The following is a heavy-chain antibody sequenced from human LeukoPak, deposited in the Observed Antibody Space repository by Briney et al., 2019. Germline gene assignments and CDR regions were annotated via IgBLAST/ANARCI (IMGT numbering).Heavy chain of an antibody. CDR1: GGTFSGYY. CDR2: INHSGST. Sequence: SETLSLTCAVYGGTFSGYYWSWIRQPPGKGLEWIGEINHSGSTNYNPSLKSRVSISVDTSKNQFSLKLSSVTAADTAVYYCARGRLATTKPFDPWGQGTLVTVSS. V-gene: IGHV4-34*01. J-gene: IGHJ5*02. D-gene: IGHD1-26*01. CDR3: ARGRLATTKPFDP.